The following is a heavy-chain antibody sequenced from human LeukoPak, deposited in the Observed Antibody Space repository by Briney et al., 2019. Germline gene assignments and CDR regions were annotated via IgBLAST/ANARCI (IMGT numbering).Heavy chain of an antibody. J-gene: IGHJ4*02. V-gene: IGHV1-2*02. CDR3: ARDPPGVRYGRPIFDF. Sequence: ASVKVSCKASGYTFTDYYMHWVRQAPGQGLEWMGWINPNSGGTNYAQKFQGRVTMTRDKSISTAYMELYSLRSDDTAVYYCARDPPGVRYGRPIFDFWGQGTLVTVSS. CDR2: INPNSGGT. CDR1: GYTFTDYY. D-gene: IGHD2-8*01.